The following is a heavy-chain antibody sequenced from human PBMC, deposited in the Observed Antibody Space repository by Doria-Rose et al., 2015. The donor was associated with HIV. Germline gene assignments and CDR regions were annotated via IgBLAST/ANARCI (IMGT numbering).Heavy chain of an antibody. Sequence: CAVFGGSFSGYYWSWIRQPPGQGLEWIGEINHSGSTNYKTSLKSRVTISLDTSKNLFSLKLSSVTAADTAVYYCARGLLRGGWNDVDYYYGMDVWGQGTTVTVSS. J-gene: IGHJ6*02. CDR3: ARGLLRGGWNDVDYYYGMDV. CDR1: GGSFSGYY. CDR2: INHSGST. V-gene: IGHV4-34*01. D-gene: IGHD1-1*01.